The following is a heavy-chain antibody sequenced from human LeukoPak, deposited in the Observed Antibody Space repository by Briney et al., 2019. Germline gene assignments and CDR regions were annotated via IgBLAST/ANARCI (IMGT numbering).Heavy chain of an antibody. J-gene: IGHJ4*02. D-gene: IGHD2-2*01. Sequence: PSETLSLTCTVSGGSISSGSYYWSWIRQPAGKGLEWIGRIYTSGSTNYNPSLKSRVTISVDTSKNQFSLKLCSVTAADTAVYYCAREGYQYYFDYWGQGTLVTVSS. CDR2: IYTSGST. CDR1: GGSISSGSYY. V-gene: IGHV4-61*02. CDR3: AREGYQYYFDY.